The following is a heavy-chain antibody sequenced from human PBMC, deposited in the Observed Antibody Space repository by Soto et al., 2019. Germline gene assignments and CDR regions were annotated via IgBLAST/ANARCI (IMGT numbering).Heavy chain of an antibody. V-gene: IGHV3-33*01. CDR3: ARARGYTYGPPNY. D-gene: IGHD5-18*01. CDR1: GXTVNTYA. CDR2: IWYDGSLK. J-gene: IGHJ4*02. Sequence: GSMRLSCAASGXTVNTYAMHWVRQAPGKGLEWVAVIWYDGSLKCYADSVKGRFTISRDNSKNRLYLQINSLRAEYTAVYYCARARGYTYGPPNYWGQGTLGTVSS.